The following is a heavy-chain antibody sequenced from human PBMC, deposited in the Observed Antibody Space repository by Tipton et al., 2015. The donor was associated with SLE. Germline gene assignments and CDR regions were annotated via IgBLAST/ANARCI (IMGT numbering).Heavy chain of an antibody. D-gene: IGHD3-10*01. J-gene: IGHJ4*02. CDR2: IYYLGNT. CDR1: GGSISSSTHY. CDR3: ARQGRHGSGRGVYFDF. Sequence: GLVKPSETLSLTCSVSGGSISSSTHYWNWIRQSRGKGLEWIGSIYYLGNTYYNPSLESRVLISQDTANNQFSLSLQSVTAADTAVYFCARQGRHGSGRGVYFDFWGQGMLVTVSS. V-gene: IGHV4-39*07.